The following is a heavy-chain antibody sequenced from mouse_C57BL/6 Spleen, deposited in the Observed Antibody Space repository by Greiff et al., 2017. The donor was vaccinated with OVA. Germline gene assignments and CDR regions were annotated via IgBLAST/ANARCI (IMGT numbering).Heavy chain of an antibody. CDR2: IDTSDSET. CDR1: GYTFTSYW. J-gene: IGHJ2*01. V-gene: IGHV1-52*01. CDR3: ARDDYSNRFCY. D-gene: IGHD2-5*01. Sequence: QVQLQQPGAELVRPGSSVKLFCKASGYTFTSYWMHWVKQRPIQGLEWIGNIDTSDSETHYNQKFKDKATLTVDKSYSTAYMQLSSLTSEDSAVYYCARDDYSNRFCYWGQGTTRTVSS.